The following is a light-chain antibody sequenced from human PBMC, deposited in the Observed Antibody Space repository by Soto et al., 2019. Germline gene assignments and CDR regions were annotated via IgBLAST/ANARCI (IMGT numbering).Light chain of an antibody. V-gene: IGLV2-14*01. Sequence: LTQPASVSGSPGQSITISCTGTSSDVGAYNFVSWYQQHPGKAPQLMIFEVTDRPSGISNRFSGSKSGNTASLTISGLQAEDEGDYYCSSYTSSGTLVFGTGTKVTVL. J-gene: IGLJ1*01. CDR1: SSDVGAYNF. CDR2: EVT. CDR3: SSYTSSGTLV.